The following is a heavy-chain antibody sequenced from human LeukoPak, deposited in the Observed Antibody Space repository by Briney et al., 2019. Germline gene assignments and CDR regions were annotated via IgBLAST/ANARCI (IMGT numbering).Heavy chain of an antibody. Sequence: SETLSLTCTVSGGSITSDYWSWIRQPPGKGLESIGYIYYSGSTNYNPSLKSRVTISVDTSKNQFSLKLSSVTAADTAVYYCAGVASVGATRALDYWGQGTLVTVSS. J-gene: IGHJ4*02. CDR3: AGVASVGATRALDY. CDR2: IYYSGST. CDR1: GGSITSDY. V-gene: IGHV4-59*01. D-gene: IGHD1-26*01.